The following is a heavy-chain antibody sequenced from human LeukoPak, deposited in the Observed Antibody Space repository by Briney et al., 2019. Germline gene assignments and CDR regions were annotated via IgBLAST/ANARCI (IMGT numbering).Heavy chain of an antibody. Sequence: GGSLRLSCAASGFTFNSYAVHWVRQAPGKGLEWVAVISFDGNTKYYADSVKGRFTISRDNFKNTVLLQMNSLRGEDTAVYYCARDERVLLLWFGEPLDYWGQGTLVTVSS. D-gene: IGHD3-10*01. J-gene: IGHJ4*02. V-gene: IGHV3-30*04. CDR3: ARDERVLLLWFGEPLDY. CDR2: ISFDGNTK. CDR1: GFTFNSYA.